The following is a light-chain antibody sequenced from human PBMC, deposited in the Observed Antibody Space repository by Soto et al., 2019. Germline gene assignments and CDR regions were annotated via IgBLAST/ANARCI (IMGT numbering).Light chain of an antibody. CDR3: RQYCSAPPFN. CDR1: QSVSSSY. CDR2: GAS. V-gene: IGKV3-20*01. Sequence: EIVLTQSPGTLSLSRGERATLSCRASQSVSSSYLAWYQQKPGQAPRLLMYGASSRVAGIRDRFSGSGAGTGFPLTSSRLEPEYFAVYYCRQYCSAPPFNFVPGTKVDIK. J-gene: IGKJ3*01.